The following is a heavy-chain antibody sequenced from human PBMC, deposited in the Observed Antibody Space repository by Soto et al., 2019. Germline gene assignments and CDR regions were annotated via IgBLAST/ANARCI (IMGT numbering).Heavy chain of an antibody. CDR1: GFTFGDYA. D-gene: IGHD3-10*01. CDR3: TKAPIGGYYPDY. Sequence: GSLRLSCTASGFTFGDYAVSWFRQAPGKGLEWVGFIRSKAYGGTTEYAASVKGRFTISRDDSKSIAYLQMNSLKTEDTAVYYCTKAPIGGYYPDYWGQGTQVTVSS. J-gene: IGHJ4*02. CDR2: IRSKAYGGTT. V-gene: IGHV3-49*03.